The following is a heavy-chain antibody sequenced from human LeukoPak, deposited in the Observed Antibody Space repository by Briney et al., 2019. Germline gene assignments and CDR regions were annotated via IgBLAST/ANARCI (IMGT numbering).Heavy chain of an antibody. Sequence: ASVKVSCKASGYTFTSYAMHWVRQAPGQRLEWMGWINAGNGNTKYSQKFQGRVTITRDTSASTAYMELSSLRSEDTAVYYCARAPVVPAAMTYYYYGMDVWGQGTTVTVSS. CDR2: INAGNGNT. J-gene: IGHJ6*02. D-gene: IGHD2-2*01. V-gene: IGHV1-3*01. CDR1: GYTFTSYA. CDR3: ARAPVVPAAMTYYYYGMDV.